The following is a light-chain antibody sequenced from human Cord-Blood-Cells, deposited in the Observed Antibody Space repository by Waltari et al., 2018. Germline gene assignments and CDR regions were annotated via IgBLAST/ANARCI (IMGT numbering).Light chain of an antibody. J-gene: IGLJ3*02. CDR1: SSDVGGYNY. V-gene: IGLV2-11*01. Sequence: QSALTQPRSVSGSPGQSATIPCPGTSSDVGGYNYVPWYQQHPGKAPKLMIYDVSKRPSGVPDRFSGSKSGNTASLTISGLQAEDEADYYCCSYAGSYTWVFGGGTKLTVL. CDR2: DVS. CDR3: CSYAGSYTWV.